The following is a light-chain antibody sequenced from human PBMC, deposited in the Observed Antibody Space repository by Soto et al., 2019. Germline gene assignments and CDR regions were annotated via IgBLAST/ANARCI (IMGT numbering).Light chain of an antibody. CDR1: QGIRND. J-gene: IGKJ5*01. V-gene: IGKV1-39*01. Sequence: DIQMTQSPSSLSASVGDRVTITCRASQGIRNDLGWYQQKPGKAPKLLIYAASSLQSGVPSRFSGSGSGTDFTLSITSLQPEDFATYYCQQSYNSPPITFGQGTRLEIK. CDR2: AAS. CDR3: QQSYNSPPIT.